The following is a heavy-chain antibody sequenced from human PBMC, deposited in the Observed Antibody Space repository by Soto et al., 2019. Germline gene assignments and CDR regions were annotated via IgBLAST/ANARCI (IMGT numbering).Heavy chain of an antibody. Sequence: SETLSLTCTVSSGSISGYFWSWIRQPPGKEPEWIGYISYRGNTNYNPSLQSRVSISLVTSKNQISLKLDAVTASDTAVYYCARMERSKEGLSVYYFDFRCQGTLVTVSS. V-gene: IGHV4-59*01. J-gene: IGHJ4*02. CDR3: ARMERSKEGLSVYYFDF. D-gene: IGHD1-26*01. CDR2: ISYRGNT. CDR1: SGSISGYF.